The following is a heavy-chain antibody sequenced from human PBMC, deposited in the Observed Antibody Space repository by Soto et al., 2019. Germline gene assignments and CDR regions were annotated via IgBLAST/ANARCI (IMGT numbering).Heavy chain of an antibody. V-gene: IGHV1-69*01. CDR2: IIPIFGTA. CDR1: GGTFSSYA. D-gene: IGHD3-10*01. CDR3: ARDGGVDGSGRGERGWFDP. Sequence: QVQLVQSGAEVKKPGSSVKVSCKASGGTFSSYAISWGRQAPGQGLEWMGGIIPIFGTANYAQKFQGRVTITADESTSTAYMDLSSLRSEDPAVYYCARDGGVDGSGRGERGWFDPWGQGNLVTFSS. J-gene: IGHJ5*02.